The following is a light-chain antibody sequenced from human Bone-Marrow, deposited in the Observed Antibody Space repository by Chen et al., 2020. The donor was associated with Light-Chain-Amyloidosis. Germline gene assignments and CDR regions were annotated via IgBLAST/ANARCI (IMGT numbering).Light chain of an antibody. CDR3: QVWDRSSDRTV. J-gene: IGLJ3*02. CDR1: NIGPTR. CDR2: DDS. V-gene: IGLV3-21*03. Sequence: YVLTQPYPVPVAPGKTATIACGGNNIGPTRVHWYQQPPGPAPLLVVYDDSDRPSGIPGRLSGSNAGNTATLHSSRVEAGDEAACYCQVWDRSSDRTVFGGGPKLTVL.